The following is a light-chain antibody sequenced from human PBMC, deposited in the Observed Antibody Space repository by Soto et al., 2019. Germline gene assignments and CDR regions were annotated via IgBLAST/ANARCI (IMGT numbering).Light chain of an antibody. CDR3: AAWDDSLNGPI. J-gene: IGLJ2*01. Sequence: QSMLTQPPSASGTPGQRVTISCSGGSSNIVSNTVNWYQQFPGTAPKLLIYGNDQRPSGVPDRFSGSKSGTSASLAISGLQSEDEADYYCAAWDDSLNGPIFGGGTKLTVL. V-gene: IGLV1-44*01. CDR1: SSNIVSNT. CDR2: GND.